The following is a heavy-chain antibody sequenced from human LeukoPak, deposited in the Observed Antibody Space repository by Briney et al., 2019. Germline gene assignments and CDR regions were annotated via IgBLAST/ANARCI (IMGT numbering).Heavy chain of an antibody. CDR1: GYTFTTYD. CDR2: INPNSGTT. CDR3: ARGYCPTPTCYSDNWFDP. Sequence: ASVRVSCKASGYTFTTYDINWVRQAPGQGLEWMGWINPNSGTTGYAQKFQGRVTMTRDTSTSTAYMELSSLRSEDTAVYYCARGYCPTPTCYSDNWFDPWGQGTLVTVSS. J-gene: IGHJ5*02. V-gene: IGHV1-8*01. D-gene: IGHD2-15*01.